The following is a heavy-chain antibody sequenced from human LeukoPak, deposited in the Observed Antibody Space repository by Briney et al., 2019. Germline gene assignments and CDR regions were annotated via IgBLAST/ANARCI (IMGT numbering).Heavy chain of an antibody. CDR2: SNSDGSIT. CDR3: ARDPLHAEPIIDY. D-gene: IGHD1-14*01. CDR1: GFTFSSYW. V-gene: IGHV3-74*01. Sequence: PGGSLRLSCAASGFTFSSYWMHWVRQAPGKGLVWVSRSNSDGSITSYADSVKGRFTISRDNAKNSLYLQMNSLRAEDTAVYYCARDPLHAEPIIDYWGQGTLVTVSS. J-gene: IGHJ4*02.